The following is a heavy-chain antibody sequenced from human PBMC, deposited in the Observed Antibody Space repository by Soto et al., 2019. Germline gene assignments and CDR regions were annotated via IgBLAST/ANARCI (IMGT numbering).Heavy chain of an antibody. CDR1: GFTFSSYG. Sequence: PGGSLRLSCAASGFTFSSYGMHWVRQAPGKGLEWVAVISYDGSNKYYADSVKGRFTISRDNSKNTLYLQMNSLRAEDTAVYYCAKDITIFGVAPHDYWGQGT. V-gene: IGHV3-30*18. J-gene: IGHJ4*02. CDR2: ISYDGSNK. D-gene: IGHD3-3*01. CDR3: AKDITIFGVAPHDY.